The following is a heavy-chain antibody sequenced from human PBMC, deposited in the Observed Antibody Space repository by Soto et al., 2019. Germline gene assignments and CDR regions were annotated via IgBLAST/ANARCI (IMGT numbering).Heavy chain of an antibody. CDR3: ARGLSIAAAGDNWFDT. Sequence: QVQLVQSGAEVKKPGASVKVSCKASGYTFTGYYMHWVRQAPGQGLEWMGWINPNSGGTNYAQKFQGWVTMTRDPSISTAYMELSRLRSDDTAVYYCARGLSIAAAGDNWFDTWGQGTMVTVSS. D-gene: IGHD6-13*01. J-gene: IGHJ5*02. V-gene: IGHV1-2*04. CDR1: GYTFTGYY. CDR2: INPNSGGT.